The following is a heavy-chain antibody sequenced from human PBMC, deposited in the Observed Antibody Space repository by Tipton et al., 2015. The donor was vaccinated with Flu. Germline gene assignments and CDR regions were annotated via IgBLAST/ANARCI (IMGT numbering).Heavy chain of an antibody. V-gene: IGHV4-38-2*02. J-gene: IGHJ3*02. D-gene: IGHD3-9*01. Sequence: TLSLTCTVSGYSISIGYYWGWIRQPPGKGLEWIGSIYHSGSTYYNPSLKCRVTIPVDTSKNQFSLNLSSVTAADTAVYYCASYLVSGAFDIWGQGTMVTVSS. CDR3: ASYLVSGAFDI. CDR2: IYHSGST. CDR1: GYSISIGYY.